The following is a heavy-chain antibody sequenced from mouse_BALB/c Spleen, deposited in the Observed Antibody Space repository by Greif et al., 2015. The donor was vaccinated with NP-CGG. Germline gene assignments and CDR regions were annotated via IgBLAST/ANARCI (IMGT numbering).Heavy chain of an antibody. CDR2: INPSNGRT. Sequence: QVQLQQSGAELVKPGASVKLSCKASGYTFTSYWMHWVKQRPGQGLEWIGEINPSNGRTNYNEKFKSKATLTVDKSSSTAYMQLSSLTSEDSAVYYCARRTDGYSLFAYWGQGTLVTVSA. V-gene: IGHV1S81*02. J-gene: IGHJ3*01. CDR3: ARRTDGYSLFAY. CDR1: GYTFTSYW. D-gene: IGHD2-3*01.